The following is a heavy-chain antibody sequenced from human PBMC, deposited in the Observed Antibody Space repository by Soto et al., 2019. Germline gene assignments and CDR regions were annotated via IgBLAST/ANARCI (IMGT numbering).Heavy chain of an antibody. D-gene: IGHD4-17*01. Sequence: PSETLSLTCAVYGGSFSGYYWSWIRQPPGKGLEWIGEINHSGSTNYNPSLKSRVTISVDTSKNQFSLKLSSVTAADTAVYYCARGPQDFTTVTTLLFDPWGQGTLVTVSS. CDR3: ARGPQDFTTVTTLLFDP. V-gene: IGHV4-34*01. J-gene: IGHJ5*02. CDR2: INHSGST. CDR1: GGSFSGYY.